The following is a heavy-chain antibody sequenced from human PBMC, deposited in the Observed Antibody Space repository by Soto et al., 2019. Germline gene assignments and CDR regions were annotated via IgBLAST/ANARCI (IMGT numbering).Heavy chain of an antibody. CDR2: ISSSSSYI. V-gene: IGHV3-21*01. D-gene: IGHD3-3*01. Sequence: PGGSLRLSCAASGFTFSSYSMNWVRQAPGKGLEWVSSISSSSSYIYYADSVKGRFTISRDNAKNSLYLQMNSLRAEDTAVYYCARPSLRFLEWLPNYYYYYYMDVWGKGTTVTVSS. CDR3: ARPSLRFLEWLPNYYYYYYMDV. CDR1: GFTFSSYS. J-gene: IGHJ6*03.